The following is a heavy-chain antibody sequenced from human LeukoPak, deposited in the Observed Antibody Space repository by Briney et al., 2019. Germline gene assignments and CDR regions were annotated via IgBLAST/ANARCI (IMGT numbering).Heavy chain of an antibody. CDR3: ARGVAGTFDY. V-gene: IGHV4-34*01. CDR1: GGSFSGYY. J-gene: IGHJ4*02. D-gene: IGHD6-19*01. Sequence: SETLSLTCAVYGGSFSGYYWSWIRQPPGKGLEWIGEINHSGSTNYNPSLKSRVTISVDTSKNQFSLKLSSVTAADTAVYYCARGVAGTFDYWGQGTLVTVSS. CDR2: INHSGST.